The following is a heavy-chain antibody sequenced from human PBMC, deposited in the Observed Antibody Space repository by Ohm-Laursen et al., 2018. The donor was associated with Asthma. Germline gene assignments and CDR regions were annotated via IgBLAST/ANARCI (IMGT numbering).Heavy chain of an antibody. D-gene: IGHD3-3*01. CDR2: IWYDGSNK. V-gene: IGHV3-33*01. Sequence: SLRLSCAAPGFTFSSYGMHWVRQAPGKGLEWVAVIWYDGSNKYYADSVKGRFTISRDNAKSTLYLLLNRLRVEDTAVYYCARAQEASGLYNSYFDYWGQGTLVTVSS. CDR1: GFTFSSYG. J-gene: IGHJ4*02. CDR3: ARAQEASGLYNSYFDY.